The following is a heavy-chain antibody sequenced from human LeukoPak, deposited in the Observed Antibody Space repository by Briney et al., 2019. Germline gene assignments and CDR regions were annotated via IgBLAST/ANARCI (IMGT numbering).Heavy chain of an antibody. V-gene: IGHV6-1*01. D-gene: IGHD3-10*01. CDR1: GDSVSGNSAA. CDR3: SRALGSGRYLVEPSDYYYYYMDV. Sequence: SQTLSLTCAISGDSVSGNSAAWNWIRQSPSRGLEWLGRTYYRSKWYNDYAVSVKSRITINPDTSKNQFSLQLNSVTPEDTAVYYCSRALGSGRYLVEPSDYYYYYMDVWGKGTTVTVSS. J-gene: IGHJ6*03. CDR2: TYYRSKWYN.